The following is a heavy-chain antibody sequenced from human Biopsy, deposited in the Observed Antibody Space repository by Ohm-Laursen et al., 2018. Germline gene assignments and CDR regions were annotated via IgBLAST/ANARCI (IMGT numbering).Heavy chain of an antibody. J-gene: IGHJ1*01. CDR2: ISHTGYT. CDR1: GGSFTGHY. Sequence: SETLSLTWTVSGGSFTGHYWTWIRQPPGKGLEWIGHISHTGYTSYKSTLKSRVTISLDNSRKHFSLRLTSLVAADTAVYYCARGSNEYGGLYFPHWGQGTLVTVSS. D-gene: IGHD4-23*01. CDR3: ARGSNEYGGLYFPH. V-gene: IGHV4-59*11.